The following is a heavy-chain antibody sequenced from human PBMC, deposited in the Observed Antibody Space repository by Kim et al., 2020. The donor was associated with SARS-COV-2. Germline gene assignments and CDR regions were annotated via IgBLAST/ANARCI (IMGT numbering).Heavy chain of an antibody. Sequence: SETLSLTCTVSGGSISSSRYYWGWLRQPPGKGLEWIGSIYYSGSTYYNPSLKSRVTISVDTSKNQFSLKLSSVTAADTALYYCARGYSSSWYKFDPWGQGDLVTGSS. CDR3: ARGYSSSWYKFDP. CDR1: GGSISSSRYY. CDR2: IYYSGST. V-gene: IGHV4-39*01. J-gene: IGHJ5*02. D-gene: IGHD6-13*01.